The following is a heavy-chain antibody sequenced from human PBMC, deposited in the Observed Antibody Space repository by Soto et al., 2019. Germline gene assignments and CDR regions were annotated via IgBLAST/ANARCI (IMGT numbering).Heavy chain of an antibody. D-gene: IGHD6-19*01. J-gene: IGHJ4*02. CDR2: IKQDGSED. V-gene: IGHV3-7*03. Sequence: PGGSLRLSCAASGFTFSTYWMSWVRQAPGKGLEWVANIKQDGSEDYYVDSVKGRFTISRDNAKNSLYLQMSSLRAEDTAKYYCARDRGYSTGYYFPFDYWGQGALVTVSS. CDR3: ARDRGYSTGYYFPFDY. CDR1: GFTFSTYW.